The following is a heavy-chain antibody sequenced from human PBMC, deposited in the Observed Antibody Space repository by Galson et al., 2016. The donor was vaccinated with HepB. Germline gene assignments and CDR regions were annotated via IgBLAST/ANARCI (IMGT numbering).Heavy chain of an antibody. CDR1: GFTFDDYA. Sequence: SLRLSCAASGFTFDDYAMTWVRQAPGKGLEWVSGISRSGTTTFYADSVRGRFTISRDNSRKTLSLVMNSLRVEDTALYYCAKDPFELPRDAFDIWGQGTMVIVSS. V-gene: IGHV3-23*01. J-gene: IGHJ3*02. CDR2: ISRSGTTT. CDR3: AKDPFELPRDAFDI. D-gene: IGHD2-15*01.